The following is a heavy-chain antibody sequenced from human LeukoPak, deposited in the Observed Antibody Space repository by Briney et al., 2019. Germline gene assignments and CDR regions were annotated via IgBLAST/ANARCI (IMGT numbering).Heavy chain of an antibody. CDR2: INPNSGGT. CDR3: AGRLQHESEYYYYYYMDV. J-gene: IGHJ6*03. CDR1: GYTFTGYY. V-gene: IGHV1-2*02. D-gene: IGHD4-11*01. Sequence: ASVKVSCKASGYTFTGYYMHWVRQAPGQGLEWMGWINPNSGGTNYAQKFQGRVTMTRDTSISTAYMELSRLRSDDTAVYYCAGRLQHESEYYYYYYMDVWGKGTTVTVSS.